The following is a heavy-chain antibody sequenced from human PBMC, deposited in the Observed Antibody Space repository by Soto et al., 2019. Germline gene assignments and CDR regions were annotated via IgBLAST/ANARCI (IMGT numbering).Heavy chain of an antibody. CDR2: INPSGGST. D-gene: IGHD2-2*02. J-gene: IGHJ6*02. Sequence: ASLKASCKASGYTFTSYYMHWVRQAPGQGLEWMGIINPSGGSTSYAQKFQGRVTMTRDTSTSTVYMELSSLRSEDTAVYYCARDLVVVPAAIAYYYGMDVWGQGTTVTVSS. V-gene: IGHV1-46*01. CDR1: GYTFTSYY. CDR3: ARDLVVVPAAIAYYYGMDV.